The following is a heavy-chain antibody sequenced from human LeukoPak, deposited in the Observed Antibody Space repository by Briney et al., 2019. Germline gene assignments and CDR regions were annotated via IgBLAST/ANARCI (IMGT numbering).Heavy chain of an antibody. CDR3: ARRIWLGDLEGAFDI. D-gene: IGHD3-10*01. V-gene: IGHV4-39*02. CDR1: GGSISTSGYY. Sequence: SETLSLTCSVSGGSISTSGYYWSWIRQSPGKGLESIGGVYYSGSSYYNPSLKSRVTISLDTSKNHFSLNMSSVTAADTAVYYCARRIWLGDLEGAFDIWGQGTMVTVSS. CDR2: VYYSGSS. J-gene: IGHJ3*02.